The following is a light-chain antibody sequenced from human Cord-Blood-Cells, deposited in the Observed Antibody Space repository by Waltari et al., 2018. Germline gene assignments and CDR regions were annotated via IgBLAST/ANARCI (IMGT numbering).Light chain of an antibody. Sequence: SYELTQPSSVSVSPGQTARITCSGDVLAKKYARWFQQKPGQAPVLVIYKERERPSGLPERFSGSSSGTTVTLTISGAQVEDEADYYCYSAADNNVVFGGGTKLTVL. CDR3: YSAADNNVV. CDR2: KER. J-gene: IGLJ2*01. CDR1: VLAKKY. V-gene: IGLV3-27*01.